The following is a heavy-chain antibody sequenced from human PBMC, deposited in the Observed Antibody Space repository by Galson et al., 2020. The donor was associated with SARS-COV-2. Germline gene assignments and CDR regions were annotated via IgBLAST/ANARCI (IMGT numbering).Heavy chain of an antibody. CDR3: ARGRHQGREDWFDP. CDR1: GGSVSSGSYY. Sequence: SETLSLTCTVSGGSVSSGSYYWSWIRQPPGKGLEWIGYIYYSGSTNYSPSLKSRVTISVDTSKNQFSLKLSSVTAADTAVYYCARGRHQGREDWFDPWGQGTLVTVSS. D-gene: IGHD1-26*01. CDR2: IYYSGST. J-gene: IGHJ5*02. V-gene: IGHV4-61*01.